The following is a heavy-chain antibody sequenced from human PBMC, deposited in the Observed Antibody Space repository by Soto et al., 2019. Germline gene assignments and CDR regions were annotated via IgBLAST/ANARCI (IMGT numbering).Heavy chain of an antibody. CDR1: GITFSSYT. V-gene: IGHV3-48*02. J-gene: IGHJ4*02. CDR2: ISSSSGTI. D-gene: IGHD6-13*01. CDR3: ARYTAAGRSLDY. Sequence: XGSLKLSCAVSGITFSSYTMNWVRQAPGKGLEWVSYISSSSGTIYYADSVKGRFTISRDNAKNSLYLQMNSLRDEDTAIYYCARYTAAGRSLDYWGQGTLVTVSS.